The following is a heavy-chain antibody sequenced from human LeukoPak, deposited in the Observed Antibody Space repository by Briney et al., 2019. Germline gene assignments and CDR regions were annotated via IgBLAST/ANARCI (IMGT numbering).Heavy chain of an antibody. CDR2: IFHSGST. Sequence: SETLSLTCAVSGYSISSGYYWGWIRQPPGKGLEWIGSIFHSGSTYYNPSLKSRVTISVDTSKNQFSLKLSSVTAADTAVYYCARGGQLWLPRPFDYWGQGTLVTVSS. V-gene: IGHV4-38-2*01. J-gene: IGHJ4*02. D-gene: IGHD5-18*01. CDR1: GYSISSGYY. CDR3: ARGGQLWLPRPFDY.